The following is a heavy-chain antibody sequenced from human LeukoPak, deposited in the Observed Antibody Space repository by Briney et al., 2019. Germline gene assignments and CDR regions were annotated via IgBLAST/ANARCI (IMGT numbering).Heavy chain of an antibody. J-gene: IGHJ4*02. Sequence: ASVKVSCKASGYTFTSYDINWVRQATGQGLEWMGWMNPNSGNTGYAQKFQGRVTMTRNTSISTAYMELSSLRSEDTAVYYCARGRMVRGVISRLFDYWGQGTLVTVSS. CDR2: MNPNSGNT. CDR1: GYTFTSYD. CDR3: ARGRMVRGVISRLFDY. D-gene: IGHD3-10*01. V-gene: IGHV1-8*01.